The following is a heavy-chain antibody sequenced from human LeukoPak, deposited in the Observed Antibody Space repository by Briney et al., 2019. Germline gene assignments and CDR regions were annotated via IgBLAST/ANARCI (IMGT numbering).Heavy chain of an antibody. J-gene: IGHJ4*02. Sequence: GGSLRLSCATSGFTFTTYAMHWVRQAPGKGLEWVAFIRYDGSSKYYADSVKGRFTISRDNSKNTLYLQMNSLRTEDTAVYYCAKAVPSSYSSGWYTPLDYWGQGTLVTVSS. CDR2: IRYDGSSK. CDR3: AKAVPSSYSSGWYTPLDY. V-gene: IGHV3-30*02. CDR1: GFTFTTYA. D-gene: IGHD6-19*01.